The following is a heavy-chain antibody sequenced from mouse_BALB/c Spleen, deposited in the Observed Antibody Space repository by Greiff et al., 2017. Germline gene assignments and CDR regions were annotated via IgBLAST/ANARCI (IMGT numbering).Heavy chain of an antibody. CDR2: ISSGGSYT. D-gene: IGHD2-1*01. V-gene: IGHV5-9-3*01. CDR3: AKIYYGNGFAN. CDR1: GFTFSSYA. J-gene: IGHJ3*01. Sequence: EVKLVESGGGLVKPGGSLKLSCAASGFTFSSYAMSWVRQTPEKRLEWVATISSGGSYTYYPDSVKGRFTISRDNAKKTLYLQMSSLRSEDTAMYYWAKIYYGNGFANWGQGPLVTVAT.